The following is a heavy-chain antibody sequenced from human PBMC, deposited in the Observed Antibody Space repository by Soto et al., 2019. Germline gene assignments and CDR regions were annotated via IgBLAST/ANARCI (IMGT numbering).Heavy chain of an antibody. V-gene: IGHV1-69*13. J-gene: IGHJ3*02. D-gene: IGHD3-22*01. CDR1: GGSFSGYA. Sequence: GASVKVSCKASGGSFSGYAISWVRQAPGQGLEWMGGIIPIFGTANYAQKFQGRVTITADESTSTAYMELSSLRSEDTAVYYCARGLNYYDSSGYYYPHDAFDIWGQGTMVTVSS. CDR2: IIPIFGTA. CDR3: ARGLNYYDSSGYYYPHDAFDI.